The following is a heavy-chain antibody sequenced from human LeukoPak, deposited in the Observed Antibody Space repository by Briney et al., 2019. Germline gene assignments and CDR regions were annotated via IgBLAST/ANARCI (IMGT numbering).Heavy chain of an antibody. J-gene: IGHJ4*02. CDR3: ARDSGERPFDY. V-gene: IGHV4-4*07. D-gene: IGHD1-1*01. CDR1: GGSISSYY. Sequence: KSSETLSLTCTVSGGSISSYYWSWIRQPPGKGREGIGRIYTSGSTNYNPSLKSRVTISVDTSKNQFSLKLSSVTAADTAVYECARDSGERPFDYWGQGTLVTVSS. CDR2: IYTSGST.